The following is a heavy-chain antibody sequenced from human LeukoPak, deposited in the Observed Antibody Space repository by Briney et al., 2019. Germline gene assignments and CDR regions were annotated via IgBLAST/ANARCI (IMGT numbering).Heavy chain of an antibody. CDR2: IDYDGGSG. D-gene: IGHD3-10*01. CDR3: AKGYYGSGSYGWFDY. CDR1: GFTLSNYE. J-gene: IGHJ4*02. V-gene: IGHV3-23*01. Sequence: GGSLRLSCTVSGFTLSNYEMSWIRQAPGKGLEWVSSIDYDGGSGHYADSVKGRFTISRDNSKNTLFLHMNSLRAEDTAVYSCAKGYYGSGSYGWFDYWGQGTLVTVSS.